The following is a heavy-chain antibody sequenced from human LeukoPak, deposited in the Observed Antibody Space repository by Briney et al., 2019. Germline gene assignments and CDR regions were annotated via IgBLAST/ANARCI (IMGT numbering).Heavy chain of an antibody. J-gene: IGHJ4*02. Sequence: PGGSLRLSCAASGFTFSSYWVHWGRQAPGPGLVWVSRINSDGSSTSYAASVKGRFTISTDNAKNTLYLQMNSLRAEDTAVYYCARGFRFDYWGQGTLVTVSS. CDR3: ARGFRFDY. CDR2: INSDGSST. V-gene: IGHV3-74*01. CDR1: GFTFSSYW.